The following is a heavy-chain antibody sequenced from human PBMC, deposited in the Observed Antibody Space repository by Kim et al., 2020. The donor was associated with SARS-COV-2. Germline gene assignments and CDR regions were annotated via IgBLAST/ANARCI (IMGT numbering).Heavy chain of an antibody. CDR3: ARGEYYDFWSGVTPTFDY. CDR1: GGTFSSYA. CDR2: IIPIFGTA. Sequence: SVKVSCKASGGTFSSYAISWVRQAPGQGLEWMGGIIPIFGTANYAQKFQGRVTITADESTSTAYMELSSLRSEDTAGYYCARGEYYDFWSGVTPTFDYWGQGTLVTVSS. J-gene: IGHJ4*02. D-gene: IGHD3-3*01. V-gene: IGHV1-69*13.